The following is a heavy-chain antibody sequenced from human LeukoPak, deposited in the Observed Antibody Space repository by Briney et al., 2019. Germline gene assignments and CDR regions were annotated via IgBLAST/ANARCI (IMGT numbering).Heavy chain of an antibody. CDR1: GGSISSYY. V-gene: IGHV4-59*01. CDR3: ARGLRYCSGGSCYPTGWFDP. Sequence: SETLSLTCTVSGGSISSYYWSWIRQPPGKGLEWIGYIYYSGSTNYNPSLKSRVTISVDTSKNQFSLKLSSVTAADTAVYYCARGLRYCSGGSCYPTGWFDPWGQGTLVTVSS. J-gene: IGHJ5*02. D-gene: IGHD2-15*01. CDR2: IYYSGST.